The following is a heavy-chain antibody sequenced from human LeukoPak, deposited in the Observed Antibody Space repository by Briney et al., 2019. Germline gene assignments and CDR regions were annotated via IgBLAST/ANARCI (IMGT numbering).Heavy chain of an antibody. J-gene: IGHJ5*02. CDR3: ARWIVVVVAATHSNWFDP. CDR1: GGSFSGYY. Sequence: SETLSLTCAVYGGSFSGYYWSWIRQPPGKGLEWIGEINHSGSTNYNPSLKSRVTISVDTSKNQFSLKLSSVTAADTAVYYCARWIVVVVAATHSNWFDPWGQGTLVTVSS. V-gene: IGHV4-34*01. D-gene: IGHD2-15*01. CDR2: INHSGST.